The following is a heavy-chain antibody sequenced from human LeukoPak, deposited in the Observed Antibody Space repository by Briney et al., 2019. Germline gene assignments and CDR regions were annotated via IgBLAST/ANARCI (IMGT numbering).Heavy chain of an antibody. CDR1: GYTLTELS. CDR3: VTDFNDSGDYRGGFDI. V-gene: IGHV1-24*01. CDR2: FDPEDGEM. J-gene: IGHJ3*02. Sequence: ASVKVSCKVSGYTLTELSIQWVRQAPGKGLAWMGGFDPEDGEMVYAEKFEGRVTMTEDTSTDAAYMELSSLRSEDTALYYCVTDFNDSGDYRGGFDIWGQGTMVTVSS. D-gene: IGHD4-17*01.